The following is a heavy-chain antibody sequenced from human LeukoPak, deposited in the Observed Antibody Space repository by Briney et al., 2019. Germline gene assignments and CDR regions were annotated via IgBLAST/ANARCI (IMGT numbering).Heavy chain of an antibody. CDR1: GFSFSVFW. Sequence: PGGSLRFSCAASGFSFSVFWMTWGRQAPGKRPEWVANINEGGSSTYYVDSVRGRFTISRDNGKNLLFLEMNSLRADDTAVYFCVQGGHFDFWGQGAPVTVSS. D-gene: IGHD3-16*01. CDR2: INEGGSST. CDR3: VQGGHFDF. J-gene: IGHJ4*02. V-gene: IGHV3-7*01.